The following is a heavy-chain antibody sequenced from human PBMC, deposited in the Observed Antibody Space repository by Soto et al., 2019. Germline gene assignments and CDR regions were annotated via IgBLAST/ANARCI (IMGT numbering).Heavy chain of an antibody. CDR1: GGTFSSYT. V-gene: IGHV1-69*02. Sequence: SVKVSCKASGGTFSSYTISWVRQAPGQGLEWMGRIIPILGIANYAQKFQGRVTITADKSTSTAYMELSSLRSEDTAVYYCARGTTVKTAYYYYYYYMDVWGKGTTVTVSS. J-gene: IGHJ6*03. D-gene: IGHD4-4*01. CDR3: ARGTTVKTAYYYYYYYMDV. CDR2: IIPILGIA.